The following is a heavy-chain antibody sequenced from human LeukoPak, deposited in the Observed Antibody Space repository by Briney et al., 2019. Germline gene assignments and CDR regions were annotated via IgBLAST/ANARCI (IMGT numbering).Heavy chain of an antibody. V-gene: IGHV4-39*07. CDR1: GFTFSSYS. CDR3: ARARHGYIYGYRPNELGHFFDY. CDR2: IYYSGST. D-gene: IGHD5-18*01. Sequence: GSLRLSCAASGFTFSSYSMNWVRQTPGKGMEWIGSIYYSGSTYYKSSLKRRVTISLDTSKKQFSLKLSSVTAADTAVYYCARARHGYIYGYRPNELGHFFDYWGQGTLVTVSS. J-gene: IGHJ4*02.